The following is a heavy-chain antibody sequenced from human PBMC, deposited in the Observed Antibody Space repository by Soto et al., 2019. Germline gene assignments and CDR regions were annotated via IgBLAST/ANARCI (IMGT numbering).Heavy chain of an antibody. D-gene: IGHD6-19*01. J-gene: IGHJ5*02. CDR3: ARHPGIAVATAISDNWFDP. V-gene: IGHV1-46*01. Sequence: QVQLVQSGAEVKKPGASVKVSCKASGYTFTSYYMHWVRQAPGQGLEWMGIINPSGGSTSYAQKFQGRVTMTRDTSTSTVYMELSSLRSEDTAVYYCARHPGIAVATAISDNWFDPWGQGTLVTVSS. CDR2: INPSGGST. CDR1: GYTFTSYY.